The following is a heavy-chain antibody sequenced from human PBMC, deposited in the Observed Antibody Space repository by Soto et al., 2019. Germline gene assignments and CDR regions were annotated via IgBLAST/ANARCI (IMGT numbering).Heavy chain of an antibody. V-gene: IGHV1-46*03. Sequence: GASVKVSCKASGYTFTSYYMHWVRQAPGQGLEWMGIINPSGGSTSYAQKFQGRVTMTRDTSTSTVYMELSSLRSEDTAVYYCARAAWAGDYYYGMYVWGQGTTVTVSS. CDR1: GYTFTSYY. D-gene: IGHD2-21*01. CDR2: INPSGGST. J-gene: IGHJ6*02. CDR3: ARAAWAGDYYYGMYV.